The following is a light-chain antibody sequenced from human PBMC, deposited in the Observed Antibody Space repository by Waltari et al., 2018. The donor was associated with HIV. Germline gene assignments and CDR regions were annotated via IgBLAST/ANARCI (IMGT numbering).Light chain of an antibody. CDR1: SSNIGSNT. CDR2: SNT. V-gene: IGLV1-44*01. J-gene: IGLJ2*01. CDR3: AAWDDSLNGVV. Sequence: QSVLTQPPSASGTPGQRVTISCSGSSSNIGSNTVNWYQQLPGTAPKLLIYSNTQRPSGVPDRFSGSQSGTSASLAIGGLQSEDEADYYCAAWDDSLNGVVFGGGTKLTVL.